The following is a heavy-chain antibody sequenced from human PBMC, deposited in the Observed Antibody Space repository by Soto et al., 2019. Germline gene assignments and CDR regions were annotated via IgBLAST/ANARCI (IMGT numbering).Heavy chain of an antibody. CDR2: FYDSGST. Sequence: SATLSLTCPVSGGSVSSGSFYWSWSRRPPGKGVEWIGYFYDSGSTNYNPSLRSRVTMSVDTSKNQFSLKLSSVTAADTAVYYXAASAPPATNYYYAMDVWGQGTTVTVSS. V-gene: IGHV4-61*01. CDR3: AASAPPATNYYYAMDV. J-gene: IGHJ6*02. D-gene: IGHD5-12*01. CDR1: GGSVSSGSFY.